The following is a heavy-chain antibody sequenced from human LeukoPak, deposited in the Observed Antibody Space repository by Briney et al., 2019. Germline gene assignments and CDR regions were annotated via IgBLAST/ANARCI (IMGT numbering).Heavy chain of an antibody. CDR3: AKSIVVVVASTEDY. J-gene: IGHJ4*02. V-gene: IGHV3-23*01. CDR1: GFTFSSYA. Sequence: GGSLRLSCAASGFTFSSYAMSWVRQAPGKGLEWVSAISGGGGSTYYADSVKGRFTISRDNSKNTLYLQMNSLRAEDTAVYYCAKSIVVVVASTEDYWGQGTLVTVSS. D-gene: IGHD2-15*01. CDR2: ISGGGGST.